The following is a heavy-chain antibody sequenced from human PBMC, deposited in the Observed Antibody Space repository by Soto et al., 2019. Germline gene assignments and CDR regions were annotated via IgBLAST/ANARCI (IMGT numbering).Heavy chain of an antibody. CDR1: GFTFDDYA. CDR3: AQCRSSWVESGMDV. Sequence: VQLVESGGGLVQPGRSLRLSCAASGFTFDDYAMHWVRQAPGKGLEWVSGIAWDGGSTGYADSVKGRFTISRDNAKNSLYLQMNSLRAEDTALYYCAQCRSSWVESGMDVLGQGTTVTVSS. CDR2: IAWDGGST. J-gene: IGHJ6*02. V-gene: IGHV3-9*01.